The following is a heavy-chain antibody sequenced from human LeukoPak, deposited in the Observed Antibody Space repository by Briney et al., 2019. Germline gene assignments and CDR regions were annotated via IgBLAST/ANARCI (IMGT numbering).Heavy chain of an antibody. CDR3: AREGDSSGYYREDAFDI. D-gene: IGHD3-22*01. Sequence: SETLSLTCAVSGYSISSGYYWGWIRQPPGKGLEWIGSIYHSGSTYYNPSLKRRVTISVDTSKNQFSLKLSSVTAADTAVYYCAREGDSSGYYREDAFDIWGQGTMVTVSS. J-gene: IGHJ3*02. CDR2: IYHSGST. V-gene: IGHV4-38-2*02. CDR1: GYSISSGYY.